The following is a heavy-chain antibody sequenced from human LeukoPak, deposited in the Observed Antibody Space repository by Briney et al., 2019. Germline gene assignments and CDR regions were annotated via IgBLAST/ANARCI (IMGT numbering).Heavy chain of an antibody. Sequence: ASVKVSCKASGYTFTSYYMHWVRQAPGQGLEWMGIINPSGGSTSYGKKFQGRVTMTRDTSTSTVYMELSSLRSEDTAVYYCARDQEADGSGSYFGYWGQGTLVTVSS. J-gene: IGHJ4*02. CDR3: ARDQEADGSGSYFGY. V-gene: IGHV1-46*01. CDR1: GYTFTSYY. D-gene: IGHD3-10*01. CDR2: INPSGGST.